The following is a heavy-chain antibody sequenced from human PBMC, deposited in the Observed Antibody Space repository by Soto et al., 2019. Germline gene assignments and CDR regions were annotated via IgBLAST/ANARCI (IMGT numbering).Heavy chain of an antibody. J-gene: IGHJ6*02. CDR3: ARDWDLSRAYGMDV. CDR1: GFTVSSNY. V-gene: IGHV3-53*01. D-gene: IGHD1-26*01. Sequence: GGSLRLSCAASGFTVSSNYMSWVRQAPGKGLEWVSVIYSGGSTYYADSVKGRFTISRDNSKNTLYLQMNSLRAEDTAVYYCARDWDLSRAYGMDVWGQGTTVTVYS. CDR2: IYSGGST.